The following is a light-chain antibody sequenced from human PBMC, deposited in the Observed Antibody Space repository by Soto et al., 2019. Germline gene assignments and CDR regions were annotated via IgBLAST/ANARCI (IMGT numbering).Light chain of an antibody. Sequence: AIQMTQSPSSLSASVGDRVTITCRASQDIRTDLGWYQQKPGKAPKLLIYAAARLQSGVPSRFSGSGSGTDCTLTISSLQPEDFATYYCLQDYNYPWTFGQGTKVDI. J-gene: IGKJ1*01. CDR3: LQDYNYPWT. CDR1: QDIRTD. CDR2: AAA. V-gene: IGKV1-6*01.